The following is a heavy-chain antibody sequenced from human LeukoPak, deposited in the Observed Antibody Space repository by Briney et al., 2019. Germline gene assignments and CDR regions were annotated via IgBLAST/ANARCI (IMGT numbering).Heavy chain of an antibody. V-gene: IGHV1-2*02. CDR1: GYTFTGYY. CDR2: INPNSGGT. J-gene: IGHJ4*02. Sequence: GASVKVSCKASGYTFTGYYMHWVRQAPGQGLEWMGWINPNSGGTNYAQKFQGRVTMTRDTSISTAYMELSRLRSDDTAVYYCARAPIGAGSGSYYKGVRIFDYWGQGTLVTVSS. D-gene: IGHD3-10*01. CDR3: ARAPIGAGSGSYYKGVRIFDY.